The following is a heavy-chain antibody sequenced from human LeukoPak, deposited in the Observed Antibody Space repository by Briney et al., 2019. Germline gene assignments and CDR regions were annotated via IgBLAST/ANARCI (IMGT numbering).Heavy chain of an antibody. V-gene: IGHV3-64*04. Sequence: GSLRLSCSASGFTFSRYAMHWVRQAPGKGLEYVSGINDNGGRTHYGDSVKGRFSISRDNSKNTLYLQVNSLRAEDTAVYYCAKDRDYGGNSGGYFDLWGRGTLVTVSS. CDR1: GFTFSRYA. J-gene: IGHJ2*01. CDR3: AKDRDYGGNSGGYFDL. D-gene: IGHD4-23*01. CDR2: INDNGGRT.